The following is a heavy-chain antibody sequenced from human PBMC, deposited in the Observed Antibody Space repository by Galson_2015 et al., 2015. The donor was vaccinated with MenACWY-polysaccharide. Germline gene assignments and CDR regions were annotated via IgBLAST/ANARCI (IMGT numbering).Heavy chain of an antibody. CDR1: GGSFSGYY. CDR2: INHSGST. J-gene: IGHJ4*02. D-gene: IGHD6-13*01. Sequence: SETLSLTCAVYGGSFSGYYWSWIRQPPGKGLEWIGEINHSGSTNYNPSLKSRVTISVDTSKNQFSLKLSSVTAADTAVYYCAEQAAGDFDYWGQGTLVTVSS. V-gene: IGHV4-34*01. CDR3: AEQAAGDFDY.